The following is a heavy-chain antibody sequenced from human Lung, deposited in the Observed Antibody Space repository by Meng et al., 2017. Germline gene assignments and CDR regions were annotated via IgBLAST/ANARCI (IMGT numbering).Heavy chain of an antibody. CDR3: ARDVAGRGGY. J-gene: IGHJ4*02. CDR1: GFTFSSYW. D-gene: IGHD1-26*01. CDR2: INTDGTTT. V-gene: IGHV3-74*01. Sequence: EVQVVESGGGLVQPGGSLRLSCAASGFTFSSYWMHWVRQTPGKGLVWVSRINTDGTTTTYADSVKGRFTISRDNAKNTLYLQMNSLRGEVTAVYYCARDVAGRGGYWGQGTLVTVSS.